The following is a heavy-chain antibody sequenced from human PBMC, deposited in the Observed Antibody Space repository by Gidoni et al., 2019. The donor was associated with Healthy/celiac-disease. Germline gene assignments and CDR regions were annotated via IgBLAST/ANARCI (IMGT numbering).Heavy chain of an antibody. CDR3: AISKPNYDILTGLLDY. D-gene: IGHD3-9*01. CDR1: GYTFTGYY. V-gene: IGHV1-2*02. CDR2: IHPNSGGT. J-gene: IGHJ4*02. Sequence: QVQLVQSGAEVKKPGASVKVSCKASGYTFTGYYLHWVRQAPGQGLEWMGWIHPNSGGTNYAQKFKGRVTMTRNSSISTAYMELSRLRSDDTAVYYCAISKPNYDILTGLLDYWGQGTLVTVSS.